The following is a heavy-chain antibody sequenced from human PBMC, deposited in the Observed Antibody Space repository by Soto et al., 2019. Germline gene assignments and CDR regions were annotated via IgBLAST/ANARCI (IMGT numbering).Heavy chain of an antibody. V-gene: IGHV3-74*01. CDR2: INNDGSSI. CDR1: GFGFSTYS. J-gene: IGHJ5*02. Sequence: EVQLVESGGGLVQPGGSLRLSCAASGFGFSTYSMHWVRQAPGKGPVWVSHINNDGSSINYADSVKGRFTISRDNAKNTLYLQMNGLRVEDTAVYYCARDVATRGWIDPWGQGTLVTVSS. CDR3: ARDVATRGWIDP.